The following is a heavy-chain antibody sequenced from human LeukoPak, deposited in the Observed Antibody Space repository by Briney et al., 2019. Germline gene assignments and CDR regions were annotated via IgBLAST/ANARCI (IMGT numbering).Heavy chain of an antibody. Sequence: SETLSLTCAVYGGSFSGYYWSWIRQPPGKGLEWIGEINHSGSTNYNPSLKSRVTISVDTSKNQFSLKLSSVTAADTAVYYCASVRNCYYGMDVWGQGTTVTVSS. J-gene: IGHJ6*02. CDR2: INHSGST. CDR1: GGSFSGYY. V-gene: IGHV4-34*01. CDR3: ASVRNCYYGMDV.